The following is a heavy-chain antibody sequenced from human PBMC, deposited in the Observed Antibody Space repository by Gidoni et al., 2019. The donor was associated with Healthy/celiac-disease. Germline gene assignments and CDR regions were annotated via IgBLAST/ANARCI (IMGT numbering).Heavy chain of an antibody. J-gene: IGHJ4*02. CDR3: ARGPRRITMVQGVRRTCYFDY. Sequence: QVQLQQWGAGLLKPSETLSLTCAVYGGSFSGYYWSWIRQPPGKGLEWIGEINHSGSTNYNPSLNSRVTISVDTSKNQFSLKLSSVTAADTAVYYCARGPRRITMVQGVRRTCYFDYWGQGTLVTVSS. V-gene: IGHV4-34*01. D-gene: IGHD3-10*01. CDR2: INHSGST. CDR1: GGSFSGYY.